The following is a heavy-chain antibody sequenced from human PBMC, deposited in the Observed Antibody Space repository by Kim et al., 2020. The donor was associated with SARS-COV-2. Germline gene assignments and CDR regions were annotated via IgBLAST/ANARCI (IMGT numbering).Heavy chain of an antibody. Sequence: YNPSLKSRVTISVDTSKNQFSLKLSSVTAADTAVYYCARDLSSGWVYFDYWGQGTLVTVSS. J-gene: IGHJ4*02. CDR3: ARDLSSGWVYFDY. V-gene: IGHV4-59*01. D-gene: IGHD6-19*01.